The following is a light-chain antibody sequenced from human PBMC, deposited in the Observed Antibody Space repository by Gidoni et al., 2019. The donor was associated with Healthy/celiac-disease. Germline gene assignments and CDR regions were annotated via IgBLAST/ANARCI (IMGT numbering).Light chain of an antibody. J-gene: IGKJ4*01. Sequence: IGFDPSPATLSLSPGERATLSCRASQSVSSYLAWYQQKPGQAPRLLIYDASNRATGIPARFSGSGSGTDFTLTISSLEPEDFAVYYCQQRSNWPLTFGGGTKVEIK. V-gene: IGKV3-11*01. CDR1: QSVSSY. CDR3: QQRSNWPLT. CDR2: DAS.